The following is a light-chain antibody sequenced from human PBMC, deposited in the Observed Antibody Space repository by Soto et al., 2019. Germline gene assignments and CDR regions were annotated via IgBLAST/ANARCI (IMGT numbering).Light chain of an antibody. V-gene: IGKV3-15*01. CDR1: QSVSSN. CDR3: QQYNNWPPLT. CDR2: DTS. Sequence: EIVMTQSSATLSVSPGERVTLSCRASQSVSSNLAWYQQKPGQAPRLLIYDTSTRATGIPARFSGSGSGTEFTLTISSLQSEDFAAYYCQQYNNWPPLTFGGGTRVEIK. J-gene: IGKJ4*01.